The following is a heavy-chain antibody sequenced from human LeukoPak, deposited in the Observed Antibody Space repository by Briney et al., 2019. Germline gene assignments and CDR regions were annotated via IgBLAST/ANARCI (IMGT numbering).Heavy chain of an antibody. D-gene: IGHD2-2*02. CDR3: ARDYCSSTSCYKAFDY. CDR2: ISAYNGNT. V-gene: IGHV1-18*01. J-gene: IGHJ4*02. CDR1: GYTFTSYG. Sequence: GASVKVSYKASGYTFTSYGISWVRQAPGQGLEWMGWISAYNGNTNYAQKLQGRVTMTTDTSTSTAYMELRSLRSDDTAVYYCARDYCSSTSCYKAFDYWGQGTLVTVSS.